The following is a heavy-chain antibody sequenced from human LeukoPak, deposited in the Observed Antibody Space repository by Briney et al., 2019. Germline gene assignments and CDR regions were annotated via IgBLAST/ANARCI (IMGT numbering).Heavy chain of an antibody. CDR2: VYASGST. CDR3: ARGIGTPYYYGMDV. CDR1: GGSITSYF. J-gene: IGHJ6*02. V-gene: IGHV4-4*07. Sequence: PSETLSLTCTVSGGSITSYFWSWIRQPAGKGLEWIGRVYASGSTNYNPSLKSRVTMSVDTSKNQFSLKLSSMTAADTAVYYCARGIGTPYYYGMDVWGQGTTVTVSS. D-gene: IGHD6-13*01.